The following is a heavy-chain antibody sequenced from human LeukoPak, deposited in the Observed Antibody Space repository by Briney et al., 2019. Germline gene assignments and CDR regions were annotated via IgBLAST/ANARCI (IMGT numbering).Heavy chain of an antibody. V-gene: IGHV3-66*01. Sequence: GGSLRLPCAASGFTFSRSGMSWVRQAPGKGLEWVSVIYSGGRTYYADSVKGRFTISRDNSKNTLYLQMNSLRAEDTAVYYCARGVYDILTGYYFDYWGQGTLVTVSS. CDR1: GFTFSRSG. J-gene: IGHJ4*02. D-gene: IGHD3-9*01. CDR3: ARGVYDILTGYYFDY. CDR2: IYSGGRT.